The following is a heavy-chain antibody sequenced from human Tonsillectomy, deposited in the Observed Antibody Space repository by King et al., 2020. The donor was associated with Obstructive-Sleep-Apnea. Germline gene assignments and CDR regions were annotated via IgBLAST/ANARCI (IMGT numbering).Heavy chain of an antibody. CDR2: IFYRGST. CDR3: AREKRDGYNWRGAFDY. Sequence: VQLVESGPRLVRPSETLSLTCTVSGGSINSYYCSWIRHPPGKGLEGGGDIFYRGSTNYSPSHKSRVTISVDTTKNQVSLKLSSVTAADTAAYYCAREKRDGYNWRGAFDYWGQGTLVTVSS. J-gene: IGHJ4*02. CDR1: GGSINSYY. V-gene: IGHV4-59*01. D-gene: IGHD5-24*01.